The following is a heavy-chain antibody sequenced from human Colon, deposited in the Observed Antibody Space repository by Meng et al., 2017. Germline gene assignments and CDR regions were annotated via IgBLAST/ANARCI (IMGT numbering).Heavy chain of an antibody. CDR3: AKAAAYNLDI. Sequence: EQVLESGPGLVKRSGTLSLRCAVAGVSSNRAIWWGCVRHTPGNGLEWIGEIFTSESNNYHQSLKSGVIISVAKSTTHHSLSLSSVTAADTAVYYCAKAAAYNLDIWGQGTLVTVSS. CDR1: GVSSNRAIW. D-gene: IGHD1-14*01. J-gene: IGHJ4*02. V-gene: IGHV4-4*02. CDR2: IFTSESN.